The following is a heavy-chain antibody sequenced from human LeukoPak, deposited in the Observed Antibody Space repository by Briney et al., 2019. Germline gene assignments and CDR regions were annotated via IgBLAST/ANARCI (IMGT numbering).Heavy chain of an antibody. J-gene: IGHJ4*02. CDR3: AREVYGSSIDY. CDR2: ISAYNGNT. CDR1: GYTFTSYG. D-gene: IGHD1-26*01. Sequence: GASVKVSCKASGYTFTSYGISWVRQAPGQGLEWMGWISAYNGNTNYAQKFQGRVTMTRDTSISTAYMELSRLRSDDTAVYYCAREVYGSSIDYWGQGTLVTVSS. V-gene: IGHV1-18*01.